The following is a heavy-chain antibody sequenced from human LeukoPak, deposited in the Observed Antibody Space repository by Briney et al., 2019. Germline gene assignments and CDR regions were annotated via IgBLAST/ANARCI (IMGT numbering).Heavy chain of an antibody. CDR2: INPNSGGT. Sequence: GASVKVSCKASGYSFTGYYMHWVRQAPGQGLQWMGWINPNSGGTNYAQKFQGRVTMTTDTSISTAYMELSRLISDDTAVYYCARSYGSSGYNHFEFWGQGTLSPSPQ. CDR3: ARSYGSSGYNHFEF. CDR1: GYSFTGYY. J-gene: IGHJ4*02. V-gene: IGHV1-2*02. D-gene: IGHD3-22*01.